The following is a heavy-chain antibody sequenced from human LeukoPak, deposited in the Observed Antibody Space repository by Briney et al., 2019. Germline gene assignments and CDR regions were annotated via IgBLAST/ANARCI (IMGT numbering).Heavy chain of an antibody. CDR3: ARHQKYCSGGSCYRFNAHPFDY. CDR1: GGSISSYY. Sequence: SETLSLTCTVSGGSISSYYWSWIRQPPGKGLEWIGYIYYSGSTNYNPSLKSRVTISVDTSKSQFSLKLSSVTAADTAVYYCARHQKYCSGGSCYRFNAHPFDYWGQGTLVTVSS. J-gene: IGHJ4*02. CDR2: IYYSGST. V-gene: IGHV4-59*08. D-gene: IGHD2-15*01.